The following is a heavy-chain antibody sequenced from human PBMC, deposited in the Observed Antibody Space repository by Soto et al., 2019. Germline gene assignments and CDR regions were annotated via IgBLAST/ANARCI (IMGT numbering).Heavy chain of an antibody. V-gene: IGHV1-3*01. CDR1: GYTFTSYA. CDR2: INAGNGNT. D-gene: IGHD3-9*01. CDR3: ARDLYYDILTGYQNDYYYYMDV. J-gene: IGHJ6*03. Sequence: ASVKVSCKASGYTFTSYAMHWVRQAPGQRLEWMGWINAGNGNTKYSQKFQGRVTITRDTSARTAYMELSSLRSEDTAVYYCARDLYYDILTGYQNDYYYYMDVWGKGTTVTVSS.